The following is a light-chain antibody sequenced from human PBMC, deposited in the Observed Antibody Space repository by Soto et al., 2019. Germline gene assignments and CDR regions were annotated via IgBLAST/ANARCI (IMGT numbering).Light chain of an antibody. V-gene: IGLV2-11*01. Sequence: QSVLTQPRSLSGSPGQSVAISCTGTSSDVGAYDFVSWYQHHPGEAPKLIIYDVTKRPSGVPDRFSGSKSGDTASLTISGLQAEDEADYYCCSYAGTNTYVAFGGGTKLTVL. CDR1: SSDVGAYDF. J-gene: IGLJ2*01. CDR2: DVT. CDR3: CSYAGTNTYVA.